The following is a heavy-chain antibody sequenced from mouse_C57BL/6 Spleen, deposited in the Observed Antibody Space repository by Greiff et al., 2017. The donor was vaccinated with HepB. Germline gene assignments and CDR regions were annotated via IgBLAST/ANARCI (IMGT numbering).Heavy chain of an antibody. J-gene: IGHJ3*01. CDR1: GYSITSGYY. CDR3: AYDGYYVAY. V-gene: IGHV3-6*01. Sequence: DVQLVESGPGLVKPSQSLSLTCSVTGYSITSGYYWNWIRQFPGNKLEWMGYISYDGSNNYNPSLKNRISITRDTSKNQFFLKLNSVTTEDTATYYCAYDGYYVAYWGQGTLVTVSA. CDR2: ISYDGSN. D-gene: IGHD2-3*01.